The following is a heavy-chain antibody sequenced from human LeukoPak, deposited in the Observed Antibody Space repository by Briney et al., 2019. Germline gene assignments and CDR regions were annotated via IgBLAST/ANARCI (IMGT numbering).Heavy chain of an antibody. CDR1: GFTFSSYA. D-gene: IGHD6-13*01. CDR2: ISGSGGST. CDR3: AKDLSGIAAAGDFDY. Sequence: GGSLRLSCAASGFTFSSYAMSWVRQAPGKGLEWVSAISGSGGSTYYADSVKGRFTISRDNSKNTLYLQMNSLRAEDTAVYCCAKDLSGIAAAGDFDYWGQGTLVTVSS. V-gene: IGHV3-23*01. J-gene: IGHJ4*02.